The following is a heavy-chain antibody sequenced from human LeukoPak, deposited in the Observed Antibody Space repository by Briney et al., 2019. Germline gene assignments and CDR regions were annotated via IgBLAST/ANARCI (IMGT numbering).Heavy chain of an antibody. Sequence: ASVKVSCKASGYTFTSYGISWARQAPGQGLEWMGWISAYNGNTNYAQKLQGRVTMTTDTSTSTAYMELRSLRSDDTAVYYCARAYHVSGPLALYYYYYYMDVWGKGTTVTVSS. V-gene: IGHV1-18*01. J-gene: IGHJ6*03. CDR3: ARAYHVSGPLALYYYYYYMDV. CDR1: GYTFTSYG. D-gene: IGHD3-16*01. CDR2: ISAYNGNT.